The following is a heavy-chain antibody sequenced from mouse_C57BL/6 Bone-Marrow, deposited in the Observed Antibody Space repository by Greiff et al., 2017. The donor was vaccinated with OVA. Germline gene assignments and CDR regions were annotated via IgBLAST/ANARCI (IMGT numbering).Heavy chain of an antibody. J-gene: IGHJ4*01. Sequence: EVQLQESGGGLVQPGGSLKLSCAASGFTFSDYYMYWVRQTPEKRLEWVAYISNGGGSTYYPDTVKGRFTISRDNAKNTLYLQMSRLKSEDTAMYYCARSLYGRRDYAMDYWGQGTSVTVSS. CDR3: ARSLYGRRDYAMDY. CDR1: GFTFSDYY. D-gene: IGHD1-1*01. CDR2: ISNGGGST. V-gene: IGHV5-12*01.